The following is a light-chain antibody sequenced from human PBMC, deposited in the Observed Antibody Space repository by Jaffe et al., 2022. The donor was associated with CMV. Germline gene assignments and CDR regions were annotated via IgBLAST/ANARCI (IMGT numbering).Light chain of an antibody. CDR2: KAS. J-gene: IGKJ4*01. V-gene: IGKV1-5*03. CDR1: QSISTY. CDR3: QQYYSYPLT. Sequence: DIQMTQSPTTLSASVGDRVTITCRASQSISTYLAWYQQKLGKAPEFLIYKASSLESGVPSRFSGSGSGTEFTLTISSLQPDDFATYYCQQYYSYPLTFGGGTKVEIK.